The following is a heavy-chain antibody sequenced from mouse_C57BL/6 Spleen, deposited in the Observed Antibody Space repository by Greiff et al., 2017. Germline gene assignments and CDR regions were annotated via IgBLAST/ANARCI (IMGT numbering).Heavy chain of an antibody. Sequence: LVKPGASVKMSCKASGYTFTDYYMNWVKQSHGKSLEWIGVINPYNGGTSYNQKFKGKATLTVDKSSSTAYMELNSLTSEDSAVYYCARYWVDGSRYFDYWGQGTTLTVSS. V-gene: IGHV1-19*01. CDR3: ARYWVDGSRYFDY. J-gene: IGHJ2*01. D-gene: IGHD1-1*01. CDR2: INPYNGGT. CDR1: GYTFTDYY.